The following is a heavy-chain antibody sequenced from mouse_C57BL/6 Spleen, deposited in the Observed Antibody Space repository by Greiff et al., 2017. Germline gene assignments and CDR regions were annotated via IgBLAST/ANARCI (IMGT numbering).Heavy chain of an antibody. CDR1: GYTFTDYN. D-gene: IGHD1-1*01. Sequence: EVQLQQSGPELVKPGASVKMSCKASGYTFTDYNMHWVKQSHGKSLEWIGYINPNNGGTSYNQKFKGKATLTVNKPSSTAYMELRSLTSEDSAVYYCATQYYGSSQSHWYFDVWGTGTTVTVSS. CDR3: ATQYYGSSQSHWYFDV. CDR2: INPNNGGT. V-gene: IGHV1-22*01. J-gene: IGHJ1*03.